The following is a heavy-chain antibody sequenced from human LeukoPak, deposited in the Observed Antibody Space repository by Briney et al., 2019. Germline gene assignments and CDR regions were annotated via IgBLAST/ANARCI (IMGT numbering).Heavy chain of an antibody. J-gene: IGHJ4*02. CDR2: IIGSGPST. V-gene: IGHV3-23*01. CDR1: GFIFQNYA. CDR3: ARLPTFYFDSSHYHYDF. Sequence: PGGSLRLSCAASGFIFQNYAMSWVRQAPGKGLEWTSSIIGSGPSTEYADSVKGRFTISRDRAKNTLYLQMSNLRVEDTAVYYCARLPTFYFDSSHYHYDFWGQGTLVTVSS. D-gene: IGHD3-22*01.